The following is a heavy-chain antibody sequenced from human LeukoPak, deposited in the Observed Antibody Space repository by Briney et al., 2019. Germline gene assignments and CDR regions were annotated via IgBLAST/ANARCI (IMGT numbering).Heavy chain of an antibody. CDR1: GGSTSSYY. J-gene: IGHJ4*02. CDR2: IYTSGST. V-gene: IGHV4-4*07. CDR3: ARNSYCGGDCYSEDY. D-gene: IGHD2-21*02. Sequence: PSETLSLTCTVSGGSTSSYYWSWIRQPAGKGLEWIGRIYTSGSTNYNPSLKSRVTMSVDTSKNQFSLKLSSVTAADTAVYYCARNSYCGGDCYSEDYWGQGTLVTVSS.